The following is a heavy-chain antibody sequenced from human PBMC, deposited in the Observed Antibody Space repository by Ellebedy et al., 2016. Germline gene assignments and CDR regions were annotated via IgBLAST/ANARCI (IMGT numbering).Heavy chain of an antibody. CDR1: GGSINSGDYY. J-gene: IGHJ4*02. V-gene: IGHV4-30-4*01. CDR2: IYYSGTT. CDR3: ARETDFWSDSSYFDC. D-gene: IGHD3-3*01. Sequence: LRLSXSVSGGSINSGDYYWSWIRQPPGQGLEWLGYIYYSGTTYYDTSLKSRITISVDTSKNQFSLRLSSVTAADTAVYFCARETDFWSDSSYFDCWGQGILITISS.